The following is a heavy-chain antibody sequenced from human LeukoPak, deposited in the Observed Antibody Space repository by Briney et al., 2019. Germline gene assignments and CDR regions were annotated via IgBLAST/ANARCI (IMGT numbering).Heavy chain of an antibody. Sequence: PSETLSLTCTVSGGSISSHYWSWIRQPAGKGLEWIGRIHTSGSTNYNPSLESRVTMSVDTSKNQFSLKLSSVTAADTAVYYCARHDYSNYPVFSYWGQGTLVTVSS. CDR2: IHTSGST. V-gene: IGHV4-4*07. CDR1: GGSISSHY. J-gene: IGHJ4*02. CDR3: ARHDYSNYPVFSY. D-gene: IGHD4-11*01.